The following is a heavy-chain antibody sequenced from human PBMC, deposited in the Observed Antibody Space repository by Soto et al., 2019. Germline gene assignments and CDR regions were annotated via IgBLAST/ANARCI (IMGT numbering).Heavy chain of an antibody. CDR1: GGSISSSSYY. J-gene: IGHJ4*02. Sequence: SETLSLTCTVSGGSISSSSYYWGWIRQPPGKGLEWIGSIYYSGSTYYNPSLKSRVTISVDTSKNQFSLKLSSVTAADTAVYYCARQGRLGTYYYDSSGYYPLYWGQGTLVTVSS. CDR3: ARQGRLGTYYYDSSGYYPLY. CDR2: IYYSGST. V-gene: IGHV4-39*01. D-gene: IGHD3-22*01.